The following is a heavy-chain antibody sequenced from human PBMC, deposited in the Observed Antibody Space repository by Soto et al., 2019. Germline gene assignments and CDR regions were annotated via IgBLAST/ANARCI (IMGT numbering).Heavy chain of an antibody. CDR2: IHHSGST. CDR1: GDSISSDYYH. J-gene: IGHJ4*02. D-gene: IGHD3-3*01. CDR3: AREREWSFDY. Sequence: SETLSLTCTVSGDSISSDYYHWTWIRQSPGKGLEWIGYIHHSGSTLYNPSLKSRVTISVDTSKNQFSLKLSSVTAADTAVYYCAREREWSFDYWGQGTLVTVSS. V-gene: IGHV4-30-4*02.